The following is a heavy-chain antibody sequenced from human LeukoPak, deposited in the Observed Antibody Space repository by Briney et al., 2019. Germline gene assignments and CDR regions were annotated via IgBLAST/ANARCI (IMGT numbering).Heavy chain of an antibody. V-gene: IGHV3-23*01. CDR2: ISNNGGYS. D-gene: IGHD2-15*01. J-gene: IGHJ4*02. CDR3: AKQLGYCSDGSCYFPY. CDR1: GFTFSSSA. Sequence: GGSLRLSCAASGFTFSSSAMSWVRQAPGKGLEWVSTISNNGGYSYYADSVQGRFTISRDNSKSTLCLQMNSLRAEDTAVYYCAKQLGYCSDGSCYFPYWGQGTLVTVSS.